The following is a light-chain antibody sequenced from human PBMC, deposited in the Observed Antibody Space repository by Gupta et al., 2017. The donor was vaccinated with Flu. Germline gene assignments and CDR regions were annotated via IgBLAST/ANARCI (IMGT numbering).Light chain of an antibody. J-gene: IGLJ1*01. CDR1: SSDIGAYKY. CDR3: SSHTVSDTFV. Sequence: HSALTQPPSASGSPGQSITISCTGTSSDIGAYKYVSWHQQHAGKAPKLIIYEVTKRPSGVPDRFSGSKSGNTASLTVSGLQAEDEGDYYCSSHTVSDTFVFGTGTAVTVL. CDR2: EVT. V-gene: IGLV2-8*01.